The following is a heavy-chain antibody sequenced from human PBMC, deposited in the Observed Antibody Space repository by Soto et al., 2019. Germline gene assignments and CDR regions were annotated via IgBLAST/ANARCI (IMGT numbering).Heavy chain of an antibody. CDR3: ETWASAGYEIIDY. CDR2: ITSTSGTI. CDR1: GFTFSTYS. J-gene: IGHJ4*02. D-gene: IGHD5-12*01. Sequence: GGSLRLSCAASGFTFSTYSMNWVRQAPGKGLEWVSYITSTSGTIYYADSVKGRFTISRDNAKNSLYLQMSSLRDEDTAVYYCETWASAGYEIIDYWGQGTVVTVSS. V-gene: IGHV3-48*02.